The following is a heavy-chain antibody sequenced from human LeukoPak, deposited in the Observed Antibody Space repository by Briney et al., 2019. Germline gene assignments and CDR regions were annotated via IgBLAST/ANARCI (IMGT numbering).Heavy chain of an antibody. CDR3: ARDLAVLDAFDI. V-gene: IGHV1-2*02. J-gene: IGHJ3*02. D-gene: IGHD4/OR15-4a*01. CDR1: GYTFTGYY. Sequence: GASVKVSCKASGYTFTGYYMHWVRQAPGQGLEWMGWINPNSGDTNYAQDFQGRVTMTRDTSISTAYMELSRLRYDDTAVYYCARDLAVLDAFDIWGQGTMVTVSP. CDR2: INPNSGDT.